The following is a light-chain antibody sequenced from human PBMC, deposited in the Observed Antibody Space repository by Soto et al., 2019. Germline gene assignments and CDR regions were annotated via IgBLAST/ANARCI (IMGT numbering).Light chain of an antibody. CDR3: QQKNNWPRT. CDR1: QSVSSN. V-gene: IGKV3-15*01. J-gene: IGKJ1*01. Sequence: EIVMTQSPATLSVSPGERATLSCRASQSVSSNFAWYQQKPGQAPRLLIYGASTRATGFPARFSGSGSGTEFTLTISSLKHEDFAVYYCQQKNNWPRTFGQGTKVEIK. CDR2: GAS.